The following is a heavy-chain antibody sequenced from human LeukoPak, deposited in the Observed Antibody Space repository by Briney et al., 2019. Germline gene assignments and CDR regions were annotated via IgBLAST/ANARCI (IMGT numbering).Heavy chain of an antibody. CDR3: ARDYYDSSASINWFDL. Sequence: SETLSLTCTVSGGSISSGDYYWSWIRQPPGKGLEWIGYIYYSGSTYYNPSLKSRVTISVDTSKNQFSLKLSSVTAADTAVYYCARDYYDSSASINWFDLWGQGTLVTVSS. D-gene: IGHD3-22*01. CDR2: IYYSGST. J-gene: IGHJ5*02. CDR1: GGSISSGDYY. V-gene: IGHV4-30-4*01.